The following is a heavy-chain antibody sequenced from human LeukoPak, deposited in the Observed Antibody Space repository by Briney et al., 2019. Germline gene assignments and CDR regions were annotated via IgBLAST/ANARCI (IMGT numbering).Heavy chain of an antibody. Sequence: ASVKVSCKASGYSFITYGISWVRQAPGQGLEWMGWINPNSGGTNYAQKFQGRVTMTRDTSISTAYMELSRLRSDDTAVYYCARGGSSSWYGGFDPWGQGTLVTVSS. V-gene: IGHV1-2*02. D-gene: IGHD6-13*01. CDR1: GYSFITYG. CDR2: INPNSGGT. J-gene: IGHJ5*02. CDR3: ARGGSSSWYGGFDP.